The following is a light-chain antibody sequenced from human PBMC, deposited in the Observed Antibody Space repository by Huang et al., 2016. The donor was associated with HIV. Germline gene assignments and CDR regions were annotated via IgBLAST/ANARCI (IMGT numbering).Light chain of an antibody. Sequence: EIVMTQSPATLSVSPGERATLSCRASQSVSSNLAWYQQKPGQAPRLRIYAASTRATGIPARFSGSGSGTEFTLTISSLQSEEFAVYYCQQYNNWPRTFGQGTKVEIK. CDR3: QQYNNWPRT. J-gene: IGKJ1*01. CDR2: AAS. CDR1: QSVSSN. V-gene: IGKV3-15*01.